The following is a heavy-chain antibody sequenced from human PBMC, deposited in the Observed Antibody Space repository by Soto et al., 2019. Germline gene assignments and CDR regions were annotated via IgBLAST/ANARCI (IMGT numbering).Heavy chain of an antibody. CDR2: IYWNDDK. D-gene: IGHD6-19*01. Sequence: QITLKESGPTLVKPTQTLTLTCTFSGFALSTTGVGVGWIRQPPGKALEWLALIYWNDDKRSSPSLRSRLTITKDTSKNHVVLTMTNMDTVDTATYYCAHRLPRGYQQWVCFAYWGQGTLVTVSS. V-gene: IGHV2-5*01. CDR1: GFALSTTGVG. J-gene: IGHJ4*02. CDR3: AHRLPRGYQQWVCFAY.